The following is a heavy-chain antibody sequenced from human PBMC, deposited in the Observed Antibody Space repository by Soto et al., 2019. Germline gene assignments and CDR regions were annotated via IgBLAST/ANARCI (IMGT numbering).Heavy chain of an antibody. CDR1: GFTFSSYA. CDR2: ISYDGSNK. CDR3: AGAIYCSSTSCFYSDH. J-gene: IGHJ4*02. V-gene: IGHV3-30-3*01. Sequence: QVQLVESGGGVVQPGRSLRLSCAAAGFTFSSYAMHWVRQAPGKGLEWVAVISYDGSNKYYEGSVKGRFTISRDNSKNTMYLQMNSLRAEDTAVYYCAGAIYCSSTSCFYSDHWGQGTLVTVSS. D-gene: IGHD2-2*01.